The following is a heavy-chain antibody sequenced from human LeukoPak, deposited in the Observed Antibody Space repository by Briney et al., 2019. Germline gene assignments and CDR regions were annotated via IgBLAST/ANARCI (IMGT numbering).Heavy chain of an antibody. J-gene: IGHJ3*02. V-gene: IGHV1-46*01. D-gene: IGHD5-24*01. CDR1: GYTFTKSY. CDR2: VNPGGDNT. Sequence: ASVKVSCKASGYTFTKSYIHWVRQAPGQRLEWMGLVNPGGDNTKYAQNFQGRVTMTSDTSARTVYMELSSLRSEDTAIYYCARIRDGYNDAYDIWGQGTVVTVPS. CDR3: ARIRDGYNDAYDI.